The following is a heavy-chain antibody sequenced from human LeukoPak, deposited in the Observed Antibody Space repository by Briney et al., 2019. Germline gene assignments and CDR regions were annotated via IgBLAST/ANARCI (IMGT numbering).Heavy chain of an antibody. CDR2: IIGSGGRT. CDR3: AKARSESSAYSFGM. CDR1: GFTFSSYA. J-gene: IGHJ3*02. V-gene: IGHV3-23*01. Sequence: GGPLRLSCAASGFTFSSYAMNWVRQAPGKGLEWVSNIIGSGGRTHYADSVKGRFTISRDNSKNTLYLQMNSLRDEDTAVYYCAKARSESSAYSFGMWGQGTLVTVSS. D-gene: IGHD3-22*01.